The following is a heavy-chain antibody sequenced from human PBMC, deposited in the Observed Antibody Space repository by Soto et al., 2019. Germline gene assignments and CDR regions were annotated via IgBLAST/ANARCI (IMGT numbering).Heavy chain of an antibody. V-gene: IGHV1-46*01. CDR2: INPGGVST. Sequence: QVQLVQSGAEVKKPGASVKVSCKASGYTFTSYYMHWVRQAPGQGLEWMGVINPGGVSTNYAQKFQDRLTVTSDTSTSTVHMELSSLRSEDTAMYFCARGGNGDIVGYWHFDLWGRGTLVAVSS. CDR3: ARGGNGDIVGYWHFDL. CDR1: GYTFTSYY. J-gene: IGHJ2*01. D-gene: IGHD4-17*01.